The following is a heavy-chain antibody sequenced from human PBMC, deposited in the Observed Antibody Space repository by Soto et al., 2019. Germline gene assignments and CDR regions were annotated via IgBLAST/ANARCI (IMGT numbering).Heavy chain of an antibody. Sequence: SETLSLTCTVSGGSISSSSYYWGWIRQPPGKGLEWIGSIYYSGSTYYNPSLKSRVTISVDTSKNQFSLKLSSVTAADTAVYYCARHLAVGCGDSRHYFYYYMDVWGKGTTVTVSS. V-gene: IGHV4-39*01. D-gene: IGHD3-10*01. CDR2: IYYSGST. J-gene: IGHJ6*03. CDR1: GGSISSSSYY. CDR3: ARHLAVGCGDSRHYFYYYMDV.